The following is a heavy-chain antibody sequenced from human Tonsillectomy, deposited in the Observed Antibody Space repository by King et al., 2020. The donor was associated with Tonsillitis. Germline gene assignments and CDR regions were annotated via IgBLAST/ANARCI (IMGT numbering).Heavy chain of an antibody. V-gene: IGHV4-59*08. CDR1: GGSISNYY. Sequence: QVQLQESGPGLVKPSETLSLTCTVSGGSISNYYWSWFRQPPGKGLEWIGYIFYSGLTNYNPSLTSRVTISVDTSKNQFSLKLTSVTATDTAMYYCARHALDHYYVYGMDVWGQGTTVTVSS. J-gene: IGHJ6*02. CDR2: IFYSGLT. D-gene: IGHD1-1*01. CDR3: ARHALDHYYVYGMDV.